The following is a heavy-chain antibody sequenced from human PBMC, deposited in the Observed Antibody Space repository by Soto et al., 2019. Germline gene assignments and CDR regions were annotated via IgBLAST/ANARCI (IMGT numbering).Heavy chain of an antibody. CDR2: IYYSGST. CDR3: ARSGSGSGWL. CDR1: GGCFSSGRFY. J-gene: IGHJ4*02. Sequence: PXATLSLTCTVSGGCFSSGRFYWSWIRQPPGKGLEWIGYIYYSGSTKYDSSLRSRVTISVDTSKNQFSLKLTSVTAADTAVYYCARSGSGSGWLGGQRTLVTVSS. V-gene: IGHV4-61*01. D-gene: IGHD6-19*01.